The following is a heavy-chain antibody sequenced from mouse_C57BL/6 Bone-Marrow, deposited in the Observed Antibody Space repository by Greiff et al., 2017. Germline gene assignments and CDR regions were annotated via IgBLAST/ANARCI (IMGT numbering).Heavy chain of an antibody. J-gene: IGHJ2*01. Sequence: QVQLKESGAELARPGASVKMSCKASGYTFTSYTMHWVKQRPGPGLEWIGYINPSSGYTKYNQKFKDKATLTADKSSSTAYMQLSSLTSEDSAVYFCARWGTTVVADYWGQGTTLTVSS. V-gene: IGHV1-4*01. CDR3: ARWGTTVVADY. CDR2: INPSSGYT. CDR1: GYTFTSYT. D-gene: IGHD1-1*01.